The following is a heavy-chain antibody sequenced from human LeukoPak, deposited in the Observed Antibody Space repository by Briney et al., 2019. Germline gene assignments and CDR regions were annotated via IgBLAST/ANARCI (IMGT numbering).Heavy chain of an antibody. CDR3: ARGRHYYDSSGCYRPGFDY. Sequence: GGSLRLSCAASGFTFSSYSMNWVRQAPGKGLEWVSSISSSSSYIYYADSVKGRFTISRDNAKNSLYLQMNSLRAEDTAVYYCARGRHYYDSSGCYRPGFDYWGQGTLVTVSS. D-gene: IGHD3-22*01. CDR2: ISSSSSYI. CDR1: GFTFSSYS. V-gene: IGHV3-21*01. J-gene: IGHJ4*02.